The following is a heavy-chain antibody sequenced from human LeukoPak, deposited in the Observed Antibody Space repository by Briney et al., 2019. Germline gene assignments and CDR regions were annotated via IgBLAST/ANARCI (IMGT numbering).Heavy chain of an antibody. CDR3: ARAPPYSSASWGYYGMDV. CDR1: GFTFSSYD. CDR2: IGIAGDT. Sequence: GGSLRLSCAASGFTFSSYDMHWVRQTIGKGLEWVSSIGIAGDTYYPGSVKGRFTISRENAKNSLYLQMNSLRAGDTAVYYCARAPPYSSASWGYYGMDVWGQGTTVTVS. J-gene: IGHJ6*02. V-gene: IGHV3-13*01. D-gene: IGHD6-6*01.